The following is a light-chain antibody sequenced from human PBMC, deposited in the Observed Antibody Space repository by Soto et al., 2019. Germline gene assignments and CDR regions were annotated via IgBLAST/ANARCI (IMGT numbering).Light chain of an antibody. CDR1: SSNIGNNG. Sequence: QAVVTQPPSVSAAPRQRVTISCSGSSSNIGNNGVNWYQQFPGKAPKLLIYYDDLKPSGVSDRFSGSKSGTSASLAISGLQSEDEADYYCATWDDSLNGYVFGIGTKLTVL. J-gene: IGLJ1*01. CDR3: ATWDDSLNGYV. CDR2: YDD. V-gene: IGLV1-36*01.